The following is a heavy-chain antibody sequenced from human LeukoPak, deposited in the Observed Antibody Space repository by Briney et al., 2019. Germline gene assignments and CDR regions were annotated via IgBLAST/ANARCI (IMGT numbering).Heavy chain of an antibody. Sequence: GGSLSLSCAPSGFIVSSNYMSWVRRAPGGGLEGVSFIYSGGSTYYGGFVKGRFTISRDNSKNTLYLQMNSLRAADTAVYYCARHLSGDDIWGPGTTVTVSS. CDR3: ARHLSGDDI. D-gene: IGHD4-17*01. J-gene: IGHJ3*02. CDR1: GFIVSSNY. CDR2: IYSGGST. V-gene: IGHV3-53*01.